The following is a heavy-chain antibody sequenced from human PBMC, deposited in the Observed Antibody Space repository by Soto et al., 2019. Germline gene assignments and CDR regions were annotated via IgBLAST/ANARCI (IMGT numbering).Heavy chain of an antibody. V-gene: IGHV6-1*01. CDR2: TYYRSKWYN. CDR1: GDSVSSNSAA. CDR3: ARGITGTNLYYYYGMDV. Sequence: PSQTLSLTCVISGDSVSSNSAAWDWIRQSPSRGLEWLGRTYYRSKWYNDYAVSVKSRITINPDTSKNQFSLQLNSVTPEDTAVYYCARGITGTNLYYYYGMDVWGQGTTVTVSS. D-gene: IGHD1-7*01. J-gene: IGHJ6*02.